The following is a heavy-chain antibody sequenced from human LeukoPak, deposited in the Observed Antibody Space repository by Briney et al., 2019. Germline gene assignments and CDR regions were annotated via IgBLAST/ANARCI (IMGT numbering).Heavy chain of an antibody. Sequence: RGESLKISFKGSGXSFTSYCIAWVRQMPGKGLEWMGIIYPGDSDTRYGPSFQGQVTISADKSINTAYLQWSSLKASDTAMYYCAREGDYGDYAWGQGTLVTVSS. V-gene: IGHV5-51*01. J-gene: IGHJ5*02. CDR1: GXSFTSYC. D-gene: IGHD4-17*01. CDR3: AREGDYGDYA. CDR2: IYPGDSDT.